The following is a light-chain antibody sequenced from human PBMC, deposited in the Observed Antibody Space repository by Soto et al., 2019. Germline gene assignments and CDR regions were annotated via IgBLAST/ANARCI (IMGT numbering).Light chain of an antibody. J-gene: IGKJ2*02. V-gene: IGKV3-11*01. CDR1: QSGSTY. CDR2: DAS. CDR3: PHRINRPRT. Sequence: ELVLTQSPATLSLSPGDRAILSCRASQSGSTYLAWYQQKPVQAPRLLIYDASNRATGIPARFSGSGSGPDLTPTISCLEPQDFAVYDCPHRINRPRTFGLGTKLEIK.